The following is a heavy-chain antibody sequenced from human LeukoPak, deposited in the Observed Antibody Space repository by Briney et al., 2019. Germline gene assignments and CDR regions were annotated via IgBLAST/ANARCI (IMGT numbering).Heavy chain of an antibody. CDR3: ARGREEYYYDSSGVYFDY. D-gene: IGHD3-22*01. Sequence: GGSLRLSCAASGFTVSSNYMSWVRQAPGKGLEWVSVIYSGGSTYYADSVKGRFTISRDNSKNTLYLQMNSLRAEDTAVYYCARGREEYYYDSSGVYFDYWGQGTLVTVSS. CDR1: GFTVSSNY. V-gene: IGHV3-66*01. CDR2: IYSGGST. J-gene: IGHJ4*02.